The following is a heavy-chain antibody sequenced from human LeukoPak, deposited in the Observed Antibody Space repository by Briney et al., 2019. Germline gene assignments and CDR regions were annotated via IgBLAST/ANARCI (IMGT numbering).Heavy chain of an antibody. CDR3: ARGVAIQLWEAYYYYMDV. J-gene: IGHJ6*03. CDR1: GGSISSYY. Sequence: LETLSLTCTVSGGSISSYYWSWIRQPAGKGLEWIGRIYTSGSTNYNPSLKSRVTMSVDTPKNQFSLKLSSVTAADRAVYYCARGVAIQLWEAYYYYMDVWGKGPTVTVSS. D-gene: IGHD5-18*01. V-gene: IGHV4-4*07. CDR2: IYTSGST.